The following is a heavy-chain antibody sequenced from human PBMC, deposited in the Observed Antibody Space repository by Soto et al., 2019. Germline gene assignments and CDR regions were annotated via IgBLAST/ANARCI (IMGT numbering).Heavy chain of an antibody. J-gene: IGHJ4*02. V-gene: IGHV1-8*01. D-gene: IGHD3-22*01. Sequence: ASVKVSCKASGYTFTSYDINWVRRATGQGLEWMGWMNPNSGNTGYAQKFQGGVTMTRNTSISTAYMELSSLRSEDTAVYYCAIGGSDSSGYYGGYDYWGQGILVTVSS. CDR2: MNPNSGNT. CDR1: GYTFTSYD. CDR3: AIGGSDSSGYYGGYDY.